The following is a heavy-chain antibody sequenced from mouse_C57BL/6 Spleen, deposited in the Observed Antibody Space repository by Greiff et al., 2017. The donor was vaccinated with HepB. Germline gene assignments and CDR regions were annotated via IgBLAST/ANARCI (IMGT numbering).Heavy chain of an antibody. V-gene: IGHV7-3*01. Sequence: EVKLVESGGGLVQPGGSLSLSCAASGFTFTDYYMSWVRQPPGKALEWLGFIRNKANGYTTEYSASVKGQFTISRDNSQSILYLQMNALRAEDSATYYCARYIIYGSSDWYFDVWGTGTTVTVSS. D-gene: IGHD1-1*01. CDR1: GFTFTDYY. CDR3: ARYIIYGSSDWYFDV. J-gene: IGHJ1*03. CDR2: IRNKANGYTT.